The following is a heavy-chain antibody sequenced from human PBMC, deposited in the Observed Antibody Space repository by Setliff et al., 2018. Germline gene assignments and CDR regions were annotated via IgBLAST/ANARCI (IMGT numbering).Heavy chain of an antibody. CDR3: ARAGPTVTFFRVLVISWWDP. D-gene: IGHD3-3*01. CDR1: GDSISSGSYY. V-gene: IGHV4-61*09. J-gene: IGHJ5*02. Sequence: SETLSLTCTVSGDSISSGSYYWTWIRQPAGKGLEWIGHFHTGGSTNYNRSLRSRVSISVDTSKNQFSLKLSSVTAADTATYYCARAGPTVTFFRVLVISWWDPWGQGSLVTISS. CDR2: FHTGGST.